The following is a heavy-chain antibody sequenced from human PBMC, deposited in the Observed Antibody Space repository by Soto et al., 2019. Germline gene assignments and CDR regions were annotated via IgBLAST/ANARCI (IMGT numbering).Heavy chain of an antibody. V-gene: IGHV3-66*01. CDR2: IYSGGST. Sequence: GGSLRLSCAASGFTVSSNYMSWVRQAPGKGLEWVSVIYSGGSTYYADSVKGRFTISRDKSKNTLYLQMNSMRAEDTDVYYCESTSQLRETTMDYWGQGTLVTVSS. J-gene: IGHJ4*02. CDR1: GFTVSSNY. D-gene: IGHD5-12*01. CDR3: ESTSQLRETTMDY.